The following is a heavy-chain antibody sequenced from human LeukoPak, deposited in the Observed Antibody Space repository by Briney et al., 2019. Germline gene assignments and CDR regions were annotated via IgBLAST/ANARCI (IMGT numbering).Heavy chain of an antibody. CDR1: GGSISGYH. J-gene: IGHJ4*02. CDR2: IYYSGSS. V-gene: IGHV4-59*01. Sequence: SSETLSLTCNVSGGSISGYHWSWIRQPPGKGLEWLGYIYYSGSSNYNPSLKSRVTMSADTSKNQFSLKLSSVTAADTAVYYCASYPPRYSSSIENYWGQGALVTVSS. D-gene: IGHD6-13*01. CDR3: ASYPPRYSSSIENY.